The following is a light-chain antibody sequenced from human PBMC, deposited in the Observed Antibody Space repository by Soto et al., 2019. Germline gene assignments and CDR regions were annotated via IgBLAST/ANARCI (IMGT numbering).Light chain of an antibody. J-gene: IGKJ4*01. CDR1: QGISSY. CDR2: AAS. Sequence: IQLTQSPSSLSASVGDRVTITCRASQGISSYLAWYQQRSGNAPKLLIYAASTLQSGVPSRFSGSGSGTDFTLTITSLQPEDFATYYCQQINTYPLTFGGGTKVDIK. CDR3: QQINTYPLT. V-gene: IGKV1-9*01.